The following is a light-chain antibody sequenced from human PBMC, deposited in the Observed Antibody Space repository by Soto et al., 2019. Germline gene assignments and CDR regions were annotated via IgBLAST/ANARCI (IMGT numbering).Light chain of an antibody. V-gene: IGLV1-44*01. CDR3: AAWDDSLIGPV. CDR2: SNN. Sequence: SVLTQAPSASGIPGQRVTISCSGSTSNIGRYGVDWYQHLPGTAPKLLIYSNNERPSGVPDRFSGSQSGTSASLAISGLQSEDEADYYCAAWDDSLIGPVFGGGTKLTVL. CDR1: TSNIGRYG. J-gene: IGLJ2*01.